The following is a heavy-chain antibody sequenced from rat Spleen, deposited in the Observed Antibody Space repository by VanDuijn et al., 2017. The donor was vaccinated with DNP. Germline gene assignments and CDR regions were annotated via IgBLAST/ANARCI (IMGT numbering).Heavy chain of an antibody. CDR3: ARDYSDGSYYYAFDY. V-gene: IGHV2-17*01. Sequence: VQLKETGPGLVQPTQTLSLTCTVSGFSLTSDGVHWIRPPPGKGLEWMGIIYHDGYTDYNSAFKSRLSISRDTSKSQVFLKINSLQTDDTAMYYCARDYSDGSYYYAFDYWGQGVMVTVSS. CDR2: IYHDGYT. D-gene: IGHD1-12*02. J-gene: IGHJ2*01. CDR1: GFSLTSDG.